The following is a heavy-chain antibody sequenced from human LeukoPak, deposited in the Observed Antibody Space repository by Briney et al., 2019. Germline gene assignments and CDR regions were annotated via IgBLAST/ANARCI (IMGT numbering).Heavy chain of an antibody. CDR2: IYYSGST. CDR1: GGSISSGDYY. J-gene: IGHJ4*02. D-gene: IGHD3-22*01. Sequence: PSQTLSLTCTVSGGSISSGDYYWSWIRQPPGKGLEWIGYIYYSGSTYYNPSLKSRVTISVDTSKNQFSLKLSSVTAADTAVYYCASFSYYYDSSGPDYWGQGTLVTVSS. V-gene: IGHV4-30-4*01. CDR3: ASFSYYYDSSGPDY.